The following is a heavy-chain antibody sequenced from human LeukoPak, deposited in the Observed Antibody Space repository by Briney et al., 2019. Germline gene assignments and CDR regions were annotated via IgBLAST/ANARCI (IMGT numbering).Heavy chain of an antibody. CDR2: INHSGST. CDR3: ERYDFWSARWFDP. Sequence: PSETLSLTCAAYGGSFSGYYWSWIRQPPGKGLEWIGEINHSGSTNYNPHLKSRVTISVDTSKIQFTVKLASVSAADTAIYNCERYDFWSARWFDPWGQGTMVTVSS. V-gene: IGHV4-34*01. CDR1: GGSFSGYY. J-gene: IGHJ5*02. D-gene: IGHD3-3*01.